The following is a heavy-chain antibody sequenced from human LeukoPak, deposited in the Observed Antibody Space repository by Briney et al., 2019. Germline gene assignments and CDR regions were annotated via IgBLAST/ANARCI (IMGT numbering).Heavy chain of an antibody. V-gene: IGHV3-30*18. D-gene: IGHD2-2*02. CDR3: AKEEAHGYCSSSSCYKAGYYFDY. J-gene: IGHJ4*02. CDR1: GFTFSSYA. Sequence: PGGSLRLSCAASGFTFSSYAMSWVRQAPGKGLEWVAVISYDGSNKYYADSVKGRFTISRDNSKNTLYLQMNSLRAEDTAVYYCAKEEAHGYCSSSSCYKAGYYFDYWGQGTLVTVSS. CDR2: ISYDGSNK.